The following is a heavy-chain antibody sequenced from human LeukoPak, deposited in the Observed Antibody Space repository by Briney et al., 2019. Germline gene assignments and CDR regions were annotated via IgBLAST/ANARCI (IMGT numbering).Heavy chain of an antibody. V-gene: IGHV3-15*01. Sequence: GGSLRLSCAVPGFTFSNAWMSWVRQAPGRGLEWVGRIKSKIDGGTTDYAAPVRGRFTISRDESKNTLYLQMSRLKTEDTAVYHCTTVKFGELSSHFDYWGQGTLVTVSS. CDR2: IKSKIDGGTT. D-gene: IGHD3-10*01. CDR1: GFTFSNAW. CDR3: TTVKFGELSSHFDY. J-gene: IGHJ4*02.